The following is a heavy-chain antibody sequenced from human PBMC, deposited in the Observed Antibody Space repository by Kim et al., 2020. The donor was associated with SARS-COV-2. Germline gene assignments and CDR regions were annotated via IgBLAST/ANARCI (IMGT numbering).Heavy chain of an antibody. CDR3: ARALYYFDY. J-gene: IGHJ4*02. CDR2: GHT. V-gene: IGHV3-53*01. Sequence: GHTYYADSVKGRFTISRDNSKNTLFLQMNSLRVDDTAMYYCARALYYFDYWGQGTLVTVSS. D-gene: IGHD2-8*01.